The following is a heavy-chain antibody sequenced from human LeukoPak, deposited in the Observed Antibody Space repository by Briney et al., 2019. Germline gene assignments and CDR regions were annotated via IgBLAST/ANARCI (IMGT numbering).Heavy chain of an antibody. CDR2: IRYDGSNK. V-gene: IGHV3-30*02. J-gene: IGHJ3*02. Sequence: GGSLRLSCAASGFTFSSYGMHWVRQAPGKGLEWVAFIRYDGSNKYYADSVKGRFTISRDNSKNTLYLQMNSLRSEDTALYYCATHSSRWYDHDTFDIWGQGTMVTVSS. CDR3: ATHSSRWYDHDTFDI. CDR1: GFTFSSYG. D-gene: IGHD6-19*01.